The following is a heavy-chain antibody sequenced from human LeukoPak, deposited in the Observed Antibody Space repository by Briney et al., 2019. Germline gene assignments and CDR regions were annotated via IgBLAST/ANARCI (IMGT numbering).Heavy chain of an antibody. Sequence: PSETLSLTCTVSSGSIKSNTYYWGWIRQPPGKGLEWIGYIYYTGSTNYNPSLKSRVTISLDTSKNQFSLKLSSVTAADTAVYFCASPGPDYGDYAYAYWGQGTLVTVSS. V-gene: IGHV4-61*05. CDR2: IYYTGST. CDR1: SGSIKSNTYY. CDR3: ASPGPDYGDYAYAY. J-gene: IGHJ4*02. D-gene: IGHD4-17*01.